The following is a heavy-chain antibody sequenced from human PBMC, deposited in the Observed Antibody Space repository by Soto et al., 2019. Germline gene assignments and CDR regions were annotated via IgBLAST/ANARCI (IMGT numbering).Heavy chain of an antibody. V-gene: IGHV3-7*05. Sequence: GGSLRLSCAASGFTFNNYWMTWVRQAPGKGLEWVANVKQDGSEKYYVDSVKGRFTIFRDNAKSSLFLQMNSLRAEDTAVYYCARGYYDFWSGYFDFFDLWGQGTMVTVSS. D-gene: IGHD3-3*01. CDR1: GFTFNNYW. J-gene: IGHJ3*01. CDR3: ARGYYDFWSGYFDFFDL. CDR2: VKQDGSEK.